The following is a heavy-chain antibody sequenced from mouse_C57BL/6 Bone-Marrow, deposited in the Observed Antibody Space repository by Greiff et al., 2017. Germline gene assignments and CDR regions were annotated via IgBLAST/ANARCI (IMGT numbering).Heavy chain of an antibody. J-gene: IGHJ1*03. CDR2: IDPENGDT. CDR3: TTDDYESYWYFDV. CDR1: GFNIKDDY. Sequence: EVKLMESGAELVRPGASVKLSCTASGFNIKDDYMHWVKQRPEQGLEWIGWIDPENGDTEYASKFQGKATITADTSSNTAYLQLSSLTSEDTAVYYCTTDDYESYWYFDVWGTGTTVTVSS. V-gene: IGHV14-4*01. D-gene: IGHD2-4*01.